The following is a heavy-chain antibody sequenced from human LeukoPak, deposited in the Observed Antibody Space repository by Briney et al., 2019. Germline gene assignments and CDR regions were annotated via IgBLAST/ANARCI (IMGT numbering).Heavy chain of an antibody. CDR2: ISSSSSYV. V-gene: IGHV3-21*01. J-gene: IGHJ6*02. D-gene: IGHD5-24*01. Sequence: GGSLRLSCAASGFTFSSYSMNWVRQAPGKGLESVSSISSSSSYVYYADSVKGRFTISRDNAKNSLYLQMNSLRAEDTAVYYCARGVDGYIQYYYYYYGMDVWGQGTTVTVSS. CDR1: GFTFSSYS. CDR3: ARGVDGYIQYYYYYYGMDV.